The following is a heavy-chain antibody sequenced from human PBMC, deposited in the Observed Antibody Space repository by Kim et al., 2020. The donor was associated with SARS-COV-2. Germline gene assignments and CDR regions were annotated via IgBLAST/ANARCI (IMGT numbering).Heavy chain of an antibody. Sequence: GGSLRLSCAASGFTFSSYWMSWVRQAPGKGLEWVANIKQDGSEKYYVDSVKGRLTISRDNAKNSLYLQMNSLRAEDTAVYYCARDADYYDSSGHDYWGQGTLVTVSS. CDR2: IKQDGSEK. V-gene: IGHV3-7*01. CDR1: GFTFSSYW. CDR3: ARDADYYDSSGHDY. D-gene: IGHD3-22*01. J-gene: IGHJ4*02.